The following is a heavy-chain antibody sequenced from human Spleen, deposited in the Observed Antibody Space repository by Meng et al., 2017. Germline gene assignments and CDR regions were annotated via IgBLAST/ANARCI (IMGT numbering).Heavy chain of an antibody. V-gene: IGHV1-8*01. D-gene: IGHD1-26*01. CDR1: GYTFTSYD. J-gene: IGHJ6*02. Sequence: ASVKVSCKASGYTFTSYDINWVRQATGQGLEWMGWMNPNSGNTGYAQKFQGRVTMTRNTSISTAYMELSSLRSEDTAVYYCARGVGATNLYYYYYGMDVWGQGTTVTVSS. CDR3: ARGVGATNLYYYYYGMDV. CDR2: MNPNSGNT.